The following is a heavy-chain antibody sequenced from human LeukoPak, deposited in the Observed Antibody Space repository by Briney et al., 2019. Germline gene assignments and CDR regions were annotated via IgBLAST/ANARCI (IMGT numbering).Heavy chain of an antibody. CDR3: ARHSSHNWFDP. V-gene: IGHV4-31*02. CDR2: IYYSGGT. D-gene: IGHD6-13*01. CDR1: GGSISSGGYY. Sequence: SQTLSLPWTVSGGSISSGGYYWSWIRQHPGKGLEWIGYIYYSGGTYYNPSLKSRVTISVDTSKNQFSLKLSSVTAADTAVYYCARHSSHNWFDPWGHGTLVNVSS. J-gene: IGHJ5*02.